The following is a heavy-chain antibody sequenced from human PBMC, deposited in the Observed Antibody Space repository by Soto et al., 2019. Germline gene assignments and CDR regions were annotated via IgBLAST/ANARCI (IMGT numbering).Heavy chain of an antibody. Sequence: ASVKVSCKASGYTFTGYYIQWVRQVPGQGLEWMGWINSNSGGTKYAQKFQDRVTMTRDTSITTAYMEVRRLTSDDTALYYCAKVNWNYVPGAFDIWGQGTMVTVSS. CDR3: AKVNWNYVPGAFDI. V-gene: IGHV1-2*02. CDR2: INSNSGGT. D-gene: IGHD1-7*01. J-gene: IGHJ3*02. CDR1: GYTFTGYY.